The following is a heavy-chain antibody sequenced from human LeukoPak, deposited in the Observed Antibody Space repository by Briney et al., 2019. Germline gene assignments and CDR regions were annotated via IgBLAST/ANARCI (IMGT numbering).Heavy chain of an antibody. CDR3: ARENTPLLAFDI. J-gene: IGHJ3*02. D-gene: IGHD5-18*01. CDR2: IYSGGDT. Sequence: GGSLRLSCAATGFTVSSNYMSWVRQAPGKGLEWVSVIYSGGDTYYADSVKGRFTISRDNSKNTLYLQMNSLRAEDTAVYYCARENTPLLAFDIWGQGTMVTVSS. V-gene: IGHV3-66*01. CDR1: GFTVSSNY.